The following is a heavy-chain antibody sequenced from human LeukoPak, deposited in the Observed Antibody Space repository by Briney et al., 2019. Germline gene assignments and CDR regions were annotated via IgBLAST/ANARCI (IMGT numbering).Heavy chain of an antibody. CDR3: ARYDDSSGYYDY. CDR1: GGSISSGDYY. J-gene: IGHJ4*02. D-gene: IGHD3-22*01. CDR2: IYYSGST. V-gene: IGHV4-30-4*01. Sequence: PSETLSLTCTVSGGSISSGDYYWSWIRQPPGKGLEWIGYIYYSGSTYYNPSLKSRVTISVDTSKNQFSLKLSSVTAADTAVYYCARYDDSSGYYDYWGQGTLVTVSS.